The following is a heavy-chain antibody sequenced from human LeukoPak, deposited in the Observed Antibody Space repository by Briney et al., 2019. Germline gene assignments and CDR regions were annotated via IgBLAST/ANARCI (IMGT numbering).Heavy chain of an antibody. D-gene: IGHD6-13*01. V-gene: IGHV1-69*06. CDR1: GYTFTGYY. J-gene: IGHJ5*02. CDR2: IIPIFGTA. Sequence: SVKVSCKASGYTFTGYYMHWVRQAPGQGLEWMGGIIPIFGTANYAQKFQGRVTITADKSTSTAYMELSSLRSEDTAVYYCARVRYSSSWYWFDPWGQGTLVTVSS. CDR3: ARVRYSSSWYWFDP.